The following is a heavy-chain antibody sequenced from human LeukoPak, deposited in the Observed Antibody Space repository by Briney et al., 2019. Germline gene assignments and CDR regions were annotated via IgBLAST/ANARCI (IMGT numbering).Heavy chain of an antibody. CDR3: ARIALGYCSGGSCYPDYYYGMDV. J-gene: IGHJ6*02. V-gene: IGHV4-34*01. CDR2: INDSGST. D-gene: IGHD2-15*01. Sequence: SETLSLTCAVYGGFFSGYYWSWLRQPRGKGVEWGGEINDSGSTNYNPSLKSRVTISVDTSRNHFSLKLSSVTAADTAVYYCARIALGYCSGGSCYPDYYYGMDVWGQGTTVTVSS. CDR1: GGFFSGYY.